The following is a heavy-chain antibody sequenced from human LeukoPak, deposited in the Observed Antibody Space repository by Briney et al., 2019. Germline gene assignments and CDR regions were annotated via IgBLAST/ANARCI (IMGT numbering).Heavy chain of an antibody. CDR3: ATVRTGGNEPPLHALDY. CDR2: FDPEDGET. D-gene: IGHD3-16*01. Sequence: ASVKVSCKVSGYTLTELSMHWVRQAPGKGLEWMGGFDPEDGETIYAQKFQGRVTMTEDTSTDTAYMELSSLRSEDTAVYYCATVRTGGNEPPLHALDYWGQGTLVTVSS. J-gene: IGHJ4*02. V-gene: IGHV1-24*01. CDR1: GYTLTELS.